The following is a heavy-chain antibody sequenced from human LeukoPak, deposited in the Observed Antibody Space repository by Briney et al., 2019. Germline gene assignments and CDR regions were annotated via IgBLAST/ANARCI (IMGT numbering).Heavy chain of an antibody. V-gene: IGHV4-59*01. CDR1: GGSINSYY. J-gene: IGHJ5*02. CDR2: IYYSGYT. Sequence: SETLSLTCTVSGGSINSYYWSWIRQPPGKGLERIGYIYYSGYTNYNPSLKSRVTISVDTSKNQFSLKLSSVTAADTAVYYCASSKTNGDSSGWYAWFDPWGQGTLVTVSS. D-gene: IGHD6-19*01. CDR3: ASSKTNGDSSGWYAWFDP.